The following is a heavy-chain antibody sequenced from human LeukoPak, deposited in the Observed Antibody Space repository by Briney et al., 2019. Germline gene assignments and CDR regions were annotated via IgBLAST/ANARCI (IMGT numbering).Heavy chain of an antibody. CDR2: MNPNSGNT. Sequence: ASVKVSCKASGYTFTSYDINWVRQATGQGLEWMGWMNPNSGNTGYAQKFQGRVTMTRNTSISTAYMDLSSLRSEDTAVYYCARGANMDTAMVYWGQGTLVTVSS. D-gene: IGHD5-18*01. CDR3: ARGANMDTAMVY. CDR1: GYTFTSYD. J-gene: IGHJ4*02. V-gene: IGHV1-8*01.